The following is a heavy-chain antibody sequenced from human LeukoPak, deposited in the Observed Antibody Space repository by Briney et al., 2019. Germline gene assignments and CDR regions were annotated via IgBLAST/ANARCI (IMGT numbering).Heavy chain of an antibody. D-gene: IGHD3-22*01. Sequence: GGSLRLSCAASGFTFSSYGVHWVRQAPGKGLEWVAVIWYDGSNKYYADSVKGRFTISRDNSKNTLYLQMNSLRAEDTAVYYCARDYYDSRPFDYWGQGTLVTVSS. CDR3: ARDYYDSRPFDY. CDR1: GFTFSSYG. V-gene: IGHV3-33*01. CDR2: IWYDGSNK. J-gene: IGHJ4*02.